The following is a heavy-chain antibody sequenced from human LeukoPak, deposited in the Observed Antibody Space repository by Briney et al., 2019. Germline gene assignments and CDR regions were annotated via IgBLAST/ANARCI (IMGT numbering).Heavy chain of an antibody. CDR2: IIPIFGTA. CDR1: GYTLTELS. V-gene: IGHV1-69*13. D-gene: IGHD5-18*01. Sequence: ASVKVSCKVSGYTLTELSMHWVRQAPGKGLEWMGGIIPIFGTANYAQKFQGRVTITADESTSTAYMELSSLRSEDTAVYYCARDRGQLWWDVWGQGTTVTVSS. J-gene: IGHJ6*02. CDR3: ARDRGQLWWDV.